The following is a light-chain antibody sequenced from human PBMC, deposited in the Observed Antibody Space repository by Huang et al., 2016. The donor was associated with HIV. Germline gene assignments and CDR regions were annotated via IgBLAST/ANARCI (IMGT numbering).Light chain of an antibody. CDR1: QRIGTN. CDR2: GGS. CDR3: QQYQVWPPAT. J-gene: IGKJ1*01. Sequence: EIVMTQSPATLYLSPGERATLSCRASQRIGTNLAWYQQNPGQAPRRLIYGGSTRASGIPDRFSGSGSGTEFTLTIYSLQAEDFAVYYCQQYQVWPPATFGQGTRVEIK. V-gene: IGKV3-15*01.